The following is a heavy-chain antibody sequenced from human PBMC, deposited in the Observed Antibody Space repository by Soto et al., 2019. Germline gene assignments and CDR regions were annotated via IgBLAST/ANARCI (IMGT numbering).Heavy chain of an antibody. V-gene: IGHV1-46*01. Sequence: ASVKVSCKASGYTFTSYYIHWVRQAPGQGLEWMGIFNPTGDTAGYAQKLQGRVTITRDTSTGTAYMELGSLRSEDTAVYYCARGGRIVDTGIGYYYYHAMDVWGQGTTVTVSS. J-gene: IGHJ6*02. CDR3: ARGGRIVDTGIGYYYYHAMDV. D-gene: IGHD5-18*01. CDR2: FNPTGDTA. CDR1: GYTFTSYY.